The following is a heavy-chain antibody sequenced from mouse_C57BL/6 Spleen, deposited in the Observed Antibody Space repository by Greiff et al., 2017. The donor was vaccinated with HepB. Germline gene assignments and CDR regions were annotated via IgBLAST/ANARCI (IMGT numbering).Heavy chain of an antibody. CDR3: AREGGAGRDYYAMDY. V-gene: IGHV5-4*01. J-gene: IGHJ4*01. Sequence: EVQRVESGGGLVKPGGSLKLSCAASGFTFSSYAMSWVRQTPEKRLEWVATISAGGSYTYYPDNVKGRFTISRDNAKNNLYLQMSHLKSEDTAMYYCAREGGAGRDYYAMDYWGQGTSVTVSS. D-gene: IGHD3-3*01. CDR1: GFTFSSYA. CDR2: ISAGGSYT.